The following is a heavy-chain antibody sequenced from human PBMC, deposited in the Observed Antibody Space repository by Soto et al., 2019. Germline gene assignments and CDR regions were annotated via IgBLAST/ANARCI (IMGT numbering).Heavy chain of an antibody. D-gene: IGHD2-2*01. V-gene: IGHV3-23*01. CDR2: ISGSGGST. J-gene: IGHJ4*02. CDR3: AKVIRREYQLLLLSGFDD. CDR1: GFTFSSYA. Sequence: VQLLESGGGLVQPGGSLRLSCAASGFTFSSYAMSWVRQAPGKGLEWVSAISGSGGSTYYADSVKGRFTISSDNSKNTLYLQMNSLRAEDTAVYYCAKVIRREYQLLLLSGFDDWGQGTLVTVSS.